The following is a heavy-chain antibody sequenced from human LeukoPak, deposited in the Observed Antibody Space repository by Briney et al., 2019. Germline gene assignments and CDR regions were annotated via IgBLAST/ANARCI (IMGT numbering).Heavy chain of an antibody. CDR2: IYHSGST. Sequence: SETLSLTCAVSGYSISSGYYWGWIRQPPGKGLEWIGSIYHSGSTYYNPSLKSRVTISVDTSKNQFSLKLSSVTAADTAVYYCARAMGGIVVVPAAMSHYYYYMDVWGKGTTVTVSS. D-gene: IGHD2-2*01. V-gene: IGHV4-38-2*01. CDR1: GYSISSGYY. J-gene: IGHJ6*03. CDR3: ARAMGGIVVVPAAMSHYYYYMDV.